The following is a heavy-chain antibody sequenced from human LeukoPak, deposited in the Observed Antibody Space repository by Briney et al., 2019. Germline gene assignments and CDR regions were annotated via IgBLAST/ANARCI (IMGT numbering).Heavy chain of an antibody. CDR3: TGSFGELTFFDY. J-gene: IGHJ4*02. V-gene: IGHV3-49*04. CDR2: IRSKPYGGTT. Sequence: GGSLRLSCTASGFTFRDYGMSWVRQAPGKGLEWVGFIRSKPYGGTTEYAASVKGKFIMSRDDSKSIAYLQMNSLKTEDTAVYYCTGSFGELTFFDYWGQGTLVTVSS. CDR1: GFTFRDYG. D-gene: IGHD3-10*01.